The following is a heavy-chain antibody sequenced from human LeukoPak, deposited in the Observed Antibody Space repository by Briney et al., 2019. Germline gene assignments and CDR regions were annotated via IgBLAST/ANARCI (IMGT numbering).Heavy chain of an antibody. Sequence: GGSLRLSCAASGFSFSSYSMNWVRQAPGKGLEWVSSISGGSSYIYYADSVKGRFTISRDNAKNSLFLQMNSLRAEDTAVYYCSRVDENGYNFAWGQGILVTVSS. CDR1: GFSFSSYS. CDR2: ISGGSSYI. D-gene: IGHD5-24*01. V-gene: IGHV3-21*01. CDR3: SRVDENGYNFA. J-gene: IGHJ5*02.